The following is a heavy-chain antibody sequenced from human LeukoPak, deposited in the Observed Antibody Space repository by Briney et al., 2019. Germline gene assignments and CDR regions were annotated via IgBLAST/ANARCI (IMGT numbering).Heavy chain of an antibody. CDR3: ARDNNYGPDS. J-gene: IGHJ4*02. Sequence: ASVKVSCKASGYTFTSHYMHWVRQAPGQGLEWMGWILPHSGDTNYAQKFQGRVNMTRDTSISTVYMELIRLTSDDTATYYCARDNNYGPDSWGQGALVTVSS. D-gene: IGHD4-17*01. CDR2: ILPHSGDT. CDR1: GYTFTSHY. V-gene: IGHV1-2*02.